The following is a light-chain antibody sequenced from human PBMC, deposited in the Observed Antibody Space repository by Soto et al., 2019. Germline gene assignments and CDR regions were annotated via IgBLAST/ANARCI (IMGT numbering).Light chain of an antibody. J-gene: IGKJ1*01. V-gene: IGKV1-5*01. CDR1: QSVSGW. CDR3: QHYNSYSEA. CDR2: DVS. Sequence: DIQMTQSPSTLSASVGDTVTVTCRASQSVSGWLAWYQQKPGKAPKLLIYDVSSLESGVPSRFSGSGSGTEFTLTISSLQLDDFATYYCQHYNSYSEAFGQGTKVDIK.